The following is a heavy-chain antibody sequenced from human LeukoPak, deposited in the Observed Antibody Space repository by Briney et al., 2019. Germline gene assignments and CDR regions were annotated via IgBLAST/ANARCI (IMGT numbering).Heavy chain of an antibody. CDR3: ARYTSYYDSSGHAFDI. CDR2: IIPIFGTA. CDR1: GYTFTSYD. D-gene: IGHD3-22*01. Sequence: SVKVSCKASGYTFTSYDISWVRQAPGQGLEWMGGIIPIFGTANYAQKFQGRVTITADESTSTAYMELSSLRSEDTAVYYCARYTSYYDSSGHAFDIWGQGTMVTVSS. J-gene: IGHJ3*02. V-gene: IGHV1-69*13.